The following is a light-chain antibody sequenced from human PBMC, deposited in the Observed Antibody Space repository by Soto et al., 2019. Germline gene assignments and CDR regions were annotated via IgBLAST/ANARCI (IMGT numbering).Light chain of an antibody. J-gene: IGKJ2*01. V-gene: IGKV3-20*01. CDR2: DTS. Sequence: EIVLTQSPGTLSLSPGERATLSCRASQSRSSRSLAWYQQKPGQAPRLLIYDTSRRATDIPDRFTGSGSGTDFPLTISRQEPEDLAGYYFHQYIISPYTFGQGTKLEIK. CDR3: HQYIISPYT. CDR1: QSRSSRS.